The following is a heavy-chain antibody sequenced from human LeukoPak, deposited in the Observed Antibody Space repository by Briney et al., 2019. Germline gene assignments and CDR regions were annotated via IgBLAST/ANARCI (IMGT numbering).Heavy chain of an antibody. D-gene: IGHD3-16*01. J-gene: IGHJ4*02. CDR3: ASGGVSSSWYFAY. Sequence: SQTLSLTCAISGDSLSSNSAAWNWIRQSPSRGLEWLGRTYYRSKWYNDYAVSVKSRIIINRDTSKNQFSLQLNSVTPEDTAVYCCASGGVSSSWYFAYWGQGTLVTVSS. V-gene: IGHV6-1*01. CDR2: TYYRSKWYN. CDR1: GDSLSSNSAA.